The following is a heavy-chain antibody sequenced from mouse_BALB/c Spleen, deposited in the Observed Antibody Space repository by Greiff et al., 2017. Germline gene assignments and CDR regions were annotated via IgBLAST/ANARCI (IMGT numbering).Heavy chain of an antibody. CDR1: GFTFSDYY. J-gene: IGHJ2*01. V-gene: IGHV5-4*02. CDR2: ISDGGSYT. Sequence: EVQRVESGGGLVKPGGSLKLSCAASGFTFSDYYMYWVRQTPEQRLEWVATISDGGSYTYYPDSVKGRFTIARDNAKNTLYLQMSSLKSEDTAMYYCARDGGSFDYWGQGTTLTVSA. CDR3: ARDGGSFDY.